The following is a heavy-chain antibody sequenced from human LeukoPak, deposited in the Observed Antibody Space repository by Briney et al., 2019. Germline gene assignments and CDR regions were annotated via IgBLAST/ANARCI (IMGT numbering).Heavy chain of an antibody. D-gene: IGHD2-8*01. J-gene: IGHJ6*03. CDR1: GGTFSSYA. CDR2: IIPIFGTA. V-gene: IGHV1-69*05. CDR3: ARLGPPGYCTNGVCSNPQYYYYYMDV. Sequence: ASVKVSFKASGGTFSSYAISWVRQAPGQGLEWMGGIIPIFGTANYAQKFQGRVTITTDECTSTVYMGLSSLRSEDTAVYYCARLGPPGYCTNGVCSNPQYYYYYMDVWGKGTTVTVSS.